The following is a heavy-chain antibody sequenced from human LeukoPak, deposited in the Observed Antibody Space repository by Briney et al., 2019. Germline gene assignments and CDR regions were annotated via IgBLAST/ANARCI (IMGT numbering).Heavy chain of an antibody. CDR1: GGSISSYY. CDR2: IYTSGST. J-gene: IGHJ4*02. D-gene: IGHD6-19*01. Sequence: PSETLSLTCTVCGGSISSYYWNWVRQRAGRGLEWIGRIYTSGSTNYNPSLKSRVTISVVTSKNQFSLKLSSVTAADTAVYYCARADSNGWHYYFDCWGQGTLVTVSS. CDR3: ARADSNGWHYYFDC. V-gene: IGHV4-4*07.